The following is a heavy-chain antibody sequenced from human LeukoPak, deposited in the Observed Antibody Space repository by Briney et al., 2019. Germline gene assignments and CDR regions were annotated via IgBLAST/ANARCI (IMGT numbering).Heavy chain of an antibody. D-gene: IGHD1-26*01. Sequence: SETLSLTCTVSGGSISSSSYYWGWIRQPPGKGLEWIGSIYYSGSTYYNPSLKSRVTISVDTSKNQFSLKLSSVTAADTAVYYCARIVEALDYFDYWGQGTLVTVST. J-gene: IGHJ4*02. CDR1: GGSISSSSYY. CDR3: ARIVEALDYFDY. V-gene: IGHV4-39*01. CDR2: IYYSGST.